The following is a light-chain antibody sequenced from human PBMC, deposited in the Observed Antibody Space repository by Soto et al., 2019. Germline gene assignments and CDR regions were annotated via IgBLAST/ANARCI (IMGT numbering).Light chain of an antibody. Sequence: QSVLTQPASVSGSPGQSITISCTGTSNNVGSHNLVSWYQQHPGKAPKLMISEVTKRPSGVSHRFSGSKSGNTASPTISGLQAEDEADYYCCSYAGTNTPYVFGTGTKVTVL. J-gene: IGLJ1*01. CDR2: EVT. V-gene: IGLV2-23*02. CDR3: CSYAGTNTPYV. CDR1: SNNVGSHNL.